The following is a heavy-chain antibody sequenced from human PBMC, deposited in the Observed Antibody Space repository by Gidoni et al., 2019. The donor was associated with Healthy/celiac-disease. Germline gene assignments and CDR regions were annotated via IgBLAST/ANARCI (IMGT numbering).Heavy chain of an antibody. CDR3: ARGPPVRTGYYRSYYYYYMDV. J-gene: IGHJ6*03. Sequence: QVQLVQSGAEVKKPGASVKVSCKASGYTFPSYDINWVRQATGQGLEWMGWMNPNSGNTGYAQKFQGRVTMTRNTSISTAYMELSSLRSEDTAVYYCARGPPVRTGYYRSYYYYYMDVWGKGTTVTVSS. V-gene: IGHV1-8*01. CDR1: GYTFPSYD. CDR2: MNPNSGNT. D-gene: IGHD3-9*01.